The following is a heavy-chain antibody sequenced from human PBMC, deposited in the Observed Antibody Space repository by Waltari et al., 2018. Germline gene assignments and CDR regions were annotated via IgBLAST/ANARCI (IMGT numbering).Heavy chain of an antibody. V-gene: IGHV4-59*01. J-gene: IGHJ4*02. Sequence: QVQLQESGPGLVKPSETLSLTCPVSGGSISSYYWSWIRQPPGKGLEWIGYIYYSGSTNYNPSLKSRVTISVDTSKNQFSLKLSSVTAADTAVYYCARESGGGAPFDYWGQGTLVTVSS. D-gene: IGHD1-26*01. CDR3: ARESGGGAPFDY. CDR2: IYYSGST. CDR1: GGSISSYY.